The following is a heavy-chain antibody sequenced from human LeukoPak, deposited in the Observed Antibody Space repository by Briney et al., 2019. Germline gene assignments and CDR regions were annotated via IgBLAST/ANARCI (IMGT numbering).Heavy chain of an antibody. V-gene: IGHV1-18*01. Sequence: ASVKVSCKASGYTFTSCGISWVRQAPGQGLEWMGWISAYNGNTNYAQKLQGRVTMTTDTSTSTAYMELRSLRSDDTAVYYCARPHYDILTGYSYYFDYWGQGTLVTVSS. CDR1: GYTFTSCG. CDR2: ISAYNGNT. J-gene: IGHJ4*02. D-gene: IGHD3-9*01. CDR3: ARPHYDILTGYSYYFDY.